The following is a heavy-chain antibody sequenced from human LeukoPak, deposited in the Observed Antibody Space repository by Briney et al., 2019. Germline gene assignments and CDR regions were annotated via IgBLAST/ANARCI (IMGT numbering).Heavy chain of an antibody. J-gene: IGHJ6*02. D-gene: IGHD6-6*01. CDR2: MYSGGAT. Sequence: PVWAVTVPCLACRLTVRHKFMSWPRQAPAKGLDGVAIMYSGGATYYGDYVKGRFNISRDNSKNTLYLQMNRLRAEDTAVYYCATSARPGYYYGMDVWGQGTTVTVSS. V-gene: IGHV3-66*01. CDR1: RLTVRHKF. CDR3: ATSARPGYYYGMDV.